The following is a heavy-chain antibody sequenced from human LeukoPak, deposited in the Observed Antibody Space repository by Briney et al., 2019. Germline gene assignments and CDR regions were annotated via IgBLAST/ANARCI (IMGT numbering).Heavy chain of an antibody. Sequence: PSETLSLTCIVSGGSLSSSYWSWIRQPPGRGLEWIGYIYYSGSTTYNPSLKSRVTISVDTSKNQSSLKLSSVTAADTAGYYRATSPAVPDPGHLNFYCFYIYVWGKGTTVTVSS. CDR2: IYYSGST. J-gene: IGHJ6*03. CDR1: GGSLSSSY. D-gene: IGHD6-19*01. CDR3: ATSPAVPDPGHLNFYCFYIYV. V-gene: IGHV4-59*01.